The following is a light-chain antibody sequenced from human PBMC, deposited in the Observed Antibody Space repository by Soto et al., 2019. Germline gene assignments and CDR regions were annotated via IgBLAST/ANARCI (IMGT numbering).Light chain of an antibody. CDR2: KAS. CDR1: QSFINW. Sequence: DIQMTQSPSTLSASVGDRVTITRRASQSFINWLAWYQQKPGKAPKLLIYKASSLESGVPSRFSGSGSGTEFTLTIGSLQADDFATYYCQQYDSFPWTFGQGTKVDIK. V-gene: IGKV1-5*03. J-gene: IGKJ1*01. CDR3: QQYDSFPWT.